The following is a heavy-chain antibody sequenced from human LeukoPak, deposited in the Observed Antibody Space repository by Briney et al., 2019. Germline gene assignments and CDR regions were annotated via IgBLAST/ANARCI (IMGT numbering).Heavy chain of an antibody. V-gene: IGHV4-59*01. Sequence: SETLSLTCTVSGGSISSYYWGWLRQPPGKGLEWIGYIYYSGSTNYNPSFKSRVTISVDTSKNQFSLKLSSVTAADTAVYYCAREGGGGQHNWFDPWGQGTLVTVSS. D-gene: IGHD4-23*01. CDR1: GGSISSYY. CDR2: IYYSGST. CDR3: AREGGGGQHNWFDP. J-gene: IGHJ5*02.